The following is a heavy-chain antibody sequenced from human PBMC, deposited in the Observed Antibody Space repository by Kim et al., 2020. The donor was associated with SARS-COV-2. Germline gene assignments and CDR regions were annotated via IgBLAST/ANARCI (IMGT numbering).Heavy chain of an antibody. CDR2: FYYTGST. CDR3: ARSSSTMTVAAIAFAI. D-gene: IGHD3-22*01. CDR1: GGSISSSGYY. J-gene: IGHJ3*02. Sequence: SETLSLSCNVSGGSISSSGYYWGWIRQPPGKGLQWIGTFYYTGSTYYNPSPKRRVTISVDTSRSHFSLRLTSVTAADTVVYYCARSSSTMTVAAIAFAIWGQGTMVTVSS. V-gene: IGHV4-39*01.